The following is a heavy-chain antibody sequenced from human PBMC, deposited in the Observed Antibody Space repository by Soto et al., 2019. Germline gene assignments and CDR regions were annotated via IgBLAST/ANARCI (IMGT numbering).Heavy chain of an antibody. D-gene: IGHD2-2*02. J-gene: IGHJ4*02. CDR2: INMDGSTI. V-gene: IGHV3-74*01. CDR3: ARDPPPGYCSSTSCYKSFDH. Sequence: GGSLRLSCAASAITFSSYWMHWVRQAPGKGLVWVSRINMDGSTIDYADSVKGRFTISRDNAKNTLYLQMDGLRAEDAAVYYWARDPPPGYCSSTSCYKSFDHWGQGTLVTVSS. CDR1: AITFSSYW.